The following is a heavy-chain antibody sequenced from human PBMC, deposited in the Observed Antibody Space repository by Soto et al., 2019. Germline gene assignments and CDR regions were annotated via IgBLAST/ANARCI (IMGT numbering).Heavy chain of an antibody. CDR2: INRDGSKK. D-gene: IGHD3-10*01. CDR1: GFTLSAYW. CDR3: ARDVSPGSRSLYLDAFDI. Sequence: EVQLEESGGDLVQPGGSLRLSCAASGFTLSAYWMTWVRQAPGKGLEWVANINRDGSKKSYLDSVRGRFTISRDNVGNSLYLQMDSLRDDDTALYYCARDVSPGSRSLYLDAFDIWGQGTMVTVSS. V-gene: IGHV3-7*05. J-gene: IGHJ3*02.